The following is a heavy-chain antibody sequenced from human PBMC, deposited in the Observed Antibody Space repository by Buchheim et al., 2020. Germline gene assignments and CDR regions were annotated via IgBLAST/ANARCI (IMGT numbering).Heavy chain of an antibody. CDR1: GGTFSSHG. CDR2: VSPIIGTT. CDR3: ASHSSRDY. D-gene: IGHD6-13*01. Sequence: QVQLVQSGAEVKKPGSSVKVSCKASGGTFSSHGLSWVRQAPGQGLEWMGGVSPIIGTTDYAQKFQGRLTMTADDSTSTAYMELSSLRSEDTAVYYCASHSSRDYWGQGTL. J-gene: IGHJ4*02. V-gene: IGHV1-69*12.